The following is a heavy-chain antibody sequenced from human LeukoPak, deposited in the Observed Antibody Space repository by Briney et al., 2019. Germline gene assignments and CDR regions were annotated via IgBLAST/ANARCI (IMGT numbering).Heavy chain of an antibody. Sequence: SETLSLTCTVSGGSISSSSYYWGWIRQPPGKGLEWIGSIYYSGSTYYNPSLKSRVTISVDTSKNQFSLKLSSVTAAGTAVYYCASERLRSQGFDYWGQGTLVTVSS. CDR1: GGSISSSSYY. CDR3: ASERLRSQGFDY. CDR2: IYYSGST. D-gene: IGHD5-12*01. J-gene: IGHJ4*02. V-gene: IGHV4-39*07.